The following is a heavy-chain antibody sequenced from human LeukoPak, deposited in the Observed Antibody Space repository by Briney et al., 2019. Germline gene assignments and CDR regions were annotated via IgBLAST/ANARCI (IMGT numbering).Heavy chain of an antibody. D-gene: IGHD3-10*01. CDR1: GGSFSGYY. CDR2: INHSGTT. CDR3: ARDSGTTGEVKFDP. J-gene: IGHJ5*02. Sequence: SETLSLTCGVYGGSFSGYYWSWIRQPPGRGLEWIGEINHSGTTNFNPSLKSRVTISVDASKNQFSLELTSMTAADTAVYYCARDSGTTGEVKFDPWGQGTLVTVSS. V-gene: IGHV4-34*01.